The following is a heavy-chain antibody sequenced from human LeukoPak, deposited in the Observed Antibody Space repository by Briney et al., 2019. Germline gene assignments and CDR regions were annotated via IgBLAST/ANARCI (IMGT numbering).Heavy chain of an antibody. D-gene: IGHD1-7*01. CDR1: GYSISSGYY. J-gene: IGHJ4*02. CDR2: IYYSGST. CDR3: ARGWNYSFDY. V-gene: IGHV4-38-2*02. Sequence: PSETLSLTCTVSGYSISSGYYWGWIRQPPGKGLEWIGSIYYSGSTYYNPSLKSRVTISVDTSKNQFSLKLSSVTAADTAVYYCARGWNYSFDYWGQGTLVTVSS.